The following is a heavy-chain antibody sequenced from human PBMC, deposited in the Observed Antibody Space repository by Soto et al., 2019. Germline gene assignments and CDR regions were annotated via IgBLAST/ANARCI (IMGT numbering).Heavy chain of an antibody. J-gene: IGHJ6*02. D-gene: IGHD2-2*01. CDR3: ASWCISTSCQGYYYYYGMDV. CDR1: GFTFSDYY. Sequence: QVQLVESGGGLVKPGGSLRLSCAASGFTFSDYYMSWIRQAPGKGLEWVSYISSSGSTIYYADSVKGRFTISRDNAKDSLYLQMNSLRAEDTAVYYCASWCISTSCQGYYYYYGMDVWGQGTTVTVSS. V-gene: IGHV3-11*01. CDR2: ISSSGSTI.